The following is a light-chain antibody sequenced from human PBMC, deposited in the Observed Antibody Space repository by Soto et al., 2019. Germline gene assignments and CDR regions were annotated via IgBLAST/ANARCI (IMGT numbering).Light chain of an antibody. CDR2: GAS. CDR3: QQHGNSRVT. CDR1: QSVMNNY. Sequence: IVLTQSPGTLALSPGERATLSCGASQSVMNNYLAWYQQKPGQAPRLLIYGASSRATGIPDRFSGSGSGTDFTLTISGLEPEDFAVYYCQQHGNSRVTFGQGTKVDIK. J-gene: IGKJ1*01. V-gene: IGKV3-20*01.